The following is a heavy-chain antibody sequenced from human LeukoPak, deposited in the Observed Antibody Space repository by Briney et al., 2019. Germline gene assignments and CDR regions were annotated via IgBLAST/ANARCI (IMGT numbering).Heavy chain of an antibody. CDR3: AKERESSGWYEGGFDY. D-gene: IGHD6-19*01. J-gene: IGHJ4*02. V-gene: IGHV3-23*01. CDR1: GFTFSSYA. Sequence: LRLSCAASGFTFSSYAMSWVRQAPGKGLEWVSAISGSGGSTYYADSVKGRFTISRDNSKNTLYLQMNSLRAEDTAVYYCAKERESSGWYEGGFDYWGQGTLVTVSS. CDR2: ISGSGGST.